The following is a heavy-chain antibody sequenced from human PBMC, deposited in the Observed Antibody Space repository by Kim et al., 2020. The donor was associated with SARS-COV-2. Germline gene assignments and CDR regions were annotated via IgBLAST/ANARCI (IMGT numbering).Heavy chain of an antibody. Sequence: SETLSLTCAVYGGSFSGYYWSWIRQPPGKGLEWIGEINHSGSTNYNPSLKSRVTISVDTSKNQFSLKLSSVTAADTAVYYCARGRGAARTRGWFDPWGQGTLVTVSS. CDR2: INHSGST. CDR3: ARGRGAARTRGWFDP. CDR1: GGSFSGYY. V-gene: IGHV4-34*01. D-gene: IGHD6-6*01. J-gene: IGHJ5*02.